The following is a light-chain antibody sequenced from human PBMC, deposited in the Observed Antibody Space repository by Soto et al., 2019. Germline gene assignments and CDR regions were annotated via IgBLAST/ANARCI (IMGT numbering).Light chain of an antibody. V-gene: IGLV3-21*04. CDR2: YDS. J-gene: IGLJ2*01. CDR1: NIGSKS. Sequence: SYELTQPPSVSVAPGKTARITCGGNNIGSKSVHWYQQKPGQAPVLVIYYDSDRPSGIPERFSGSNSGNTATLTISRVEAGDEADYYSQVGDSSSDHPGVVFGGGTQLTVL. CDR3: QVGDSSSDHPGVV.